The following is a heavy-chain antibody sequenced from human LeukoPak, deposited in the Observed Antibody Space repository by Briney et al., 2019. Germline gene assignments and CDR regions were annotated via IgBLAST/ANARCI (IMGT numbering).Heavy chain of an antibody. Sequence: GGSLRLSCAASGFTFSDYYMSWIRQAPGKGLEWVSYISSSGSTIYYADSVKGRFTISRDNAKNSLYLQMNSLRAEDTAVYYCARDYPTYLLDYDILTGRHDAFDIWGQGTMVTVSS. V-gene: IGHV3-11*01. CDR3: ARDYPTYLLDYDILTGRHDAFDI. D-gene: IGHD3-9*01. CDR2: ISSSGSTI. CDR1: GFTFSDYY. J-gene: IGHJ3*02.